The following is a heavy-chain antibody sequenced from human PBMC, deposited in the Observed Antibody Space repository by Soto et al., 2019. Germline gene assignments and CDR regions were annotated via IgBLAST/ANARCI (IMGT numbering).Heavy chain of an antibody. CDR3: ASEVLTTVVGYYYMDV. V-gene: IGHV4-34*01. D-gene: IGHD4-4*01. CDR1: GGSFSGYY. J-gene: IGHJ6*03. CDR2: INHSGST. Sequence: SETLSLTCAVYGGSFSGYYWSWIRQPPGKGLEWIGEINHSGSTNYNPSLKSRVTISVDTSKNQFSLKLSSVTAADTAVYYCASEVLTTVVGYYYMDVWGKGTTVTVSS.